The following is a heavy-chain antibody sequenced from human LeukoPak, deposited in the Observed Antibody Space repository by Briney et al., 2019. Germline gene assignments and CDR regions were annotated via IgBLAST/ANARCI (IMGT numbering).Heavy chain of an antibody. Sequence: GGSLRLSCAASGFTFSSYAMSWVRQAPGKGLEWVSAISGSGGSTYYADSVKGRFTISRDNSKNTLYLQMKSLRTEDTAVYYCAPYLPDDYYYGMDVWGQGTTVTVSS. V-gene: IGHV3-23*01. J-gene: IGHJ6*02. CDR3: APYLPDDYYYGMDV. CDR1: GFTFSSYA. CDR2: ISGSGGST.